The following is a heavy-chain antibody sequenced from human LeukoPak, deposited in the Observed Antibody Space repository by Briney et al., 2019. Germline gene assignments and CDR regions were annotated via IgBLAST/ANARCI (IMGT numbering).Heavy chain of an antibody. CDR2: IYTSGTT. D-gene: IGHD2/OR15-2a*01. CDR1: GASISSYY. J-gene: IGHJ5*02. Sequence: SETLSLLCTVSGASISSYYWSWIRQSAGKGLEWIGLIYTSGTTNYNPSLKSRVTMSVDTSKNQFSLKLSSVTAADTAVYYRVRHPYLRNWFDPWGQGTLVTVSS. CDR3: VRHPYLRNWFDP. V-gene: IGHV4-4*07.